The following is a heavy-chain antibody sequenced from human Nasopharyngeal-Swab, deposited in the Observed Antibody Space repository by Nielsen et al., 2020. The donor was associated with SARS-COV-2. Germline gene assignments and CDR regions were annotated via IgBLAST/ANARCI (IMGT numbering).Heavy chain of an antibody. D-gene: IGHD3-10*01. J-gene: IGHJ5*02. Sequence: GESLKISCAASGFTFSSYSMNWVRQAPGKGLEWVSSISSSSSYIYYADSVKGRFTISRDNAKNSLYLQMNSLRAEDTAVYYCARADGYGSGSYSDQWGQGTLVTVSS. V-gene: IGHV3-21*01. CDR3: ARADGYGSGSYSDQ. CDR1: GFTFSSYS. CDR2: ISSSSSYI.